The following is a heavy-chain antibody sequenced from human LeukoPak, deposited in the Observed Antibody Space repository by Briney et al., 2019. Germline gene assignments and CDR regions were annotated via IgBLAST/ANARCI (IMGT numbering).Heavy chain of an antibody. CDR2: IYYSGST. Sequence: SETLSLTCTVSGGSISSSSYYWGWIRQPPGKGLEWIGSIYYSGSTYYNPSLKSRVTISVDTSKNQFSLKLSSVTAADTAVYYCARGKGIAAYHLDYWGQGTLVTVSS. D-gene: IGHD6-13*01. CDR1: GGSISSSSYY. J-gene: IGHJ4*02. CDR3: ARGKGIAAYHLDY. V-gene: IGHV4-39*07.